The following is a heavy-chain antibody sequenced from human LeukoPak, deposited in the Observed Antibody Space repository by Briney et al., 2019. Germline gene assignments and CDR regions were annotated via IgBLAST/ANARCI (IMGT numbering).Heavy chain of an antibody. CDR2: ICGSGGST. Sequence: GGSLRLSCAASGFTFSSYAMSWVRQAPGKGLEWVSAICGSGGSTYYADSVKGRFTISRDNSKNTLYLQMNSLRAEDTAVYYCAKDRFIVGATCFDYWGQGTLVTVSS. D-gene: IGHD1-26*01. CDR1: GFTFSSYA. V-gene: IGHV3-23*01. CDR3: AKDRFIVGATCFDY. J-gene: IGHJ4*02.